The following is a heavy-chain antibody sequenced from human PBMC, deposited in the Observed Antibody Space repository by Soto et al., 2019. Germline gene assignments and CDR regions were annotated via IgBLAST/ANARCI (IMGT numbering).Heavy chain of an antibody. CDR2: IYHSVSS. CDR1: GYSISSGYY. CDR3: ARDQVLWCGDQDNWFDP. D-gene: IGHD3-10*01. Sequence: SETLSLTCAVSGYSISSGYYWGWIRQPPGKGLEWMRSIYHSVSSYYNPPRKSRITTSVDTSKNQIALKLSSVTAADTAVYYCARDQVLWCGDQDNWFDPWGQGTLVTVSS. J-gene: IGHJ5*02. V-gene: IGHV4-38-2*02.